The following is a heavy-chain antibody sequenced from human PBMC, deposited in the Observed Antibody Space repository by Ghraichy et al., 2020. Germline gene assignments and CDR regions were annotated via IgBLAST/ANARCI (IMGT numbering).Heavy chain of an antibody. J-gene: IGHJ4*02. CDR3: ARGSGGWYVQLDY. CDR2: IYYSGST. V-gene: IGHV4-59*01. Sequence: SETLSLTCTVSGGSISSYYWSWIRQPPGKGLEWIGYIYYSGSTNYNPSLKSRVTISVDTSKNQFSLKLSSVTAADTAVYYCARGSGGWYVQLDYWGQGTLVTVSS. D-gene: IGHD6-19*01. CDR1: GGSISSYY.